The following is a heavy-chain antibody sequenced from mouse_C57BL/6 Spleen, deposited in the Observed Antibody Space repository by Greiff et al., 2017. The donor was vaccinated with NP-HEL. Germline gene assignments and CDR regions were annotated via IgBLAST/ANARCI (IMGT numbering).Heavy chain of an antibody. D-gene: IGHD2-4*01. V-gene: IGHV5-6*01. CDR3: ARRFDYDGGYAIDY. J-gene: IGHJ4*01. Sequence: EVQLVESGGDLVKPGGSLKLSCAASGFTFSSYGMSWVRQTPDKRLEWVATISSGGSYTYYPDSVKGRFTISRDNAKNTLYLQMSSLKSEDTAMYYCARRFDYDGGYAIDYWGQGTSVTVSS. CDR2: ISSGGSYT. CDR1: GFTFSSYG.